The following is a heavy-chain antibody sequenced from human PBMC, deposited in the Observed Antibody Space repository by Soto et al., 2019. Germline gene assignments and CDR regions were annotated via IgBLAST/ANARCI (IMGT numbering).Heavy chain of an antibody. D-gene: IGHD3-10*01. CDR1: GFTFSSYA. Sequence: LRLSCAASGFTFSSYAMSWVRQAPGKGLEWVSAISGSGGSTYYADSVKGRFTISRDNSKNTLYLQMNSLRAEDTAVYYCAKPGYYGSGSYPSDYYYYGMDVWGQGTTVTVSS. CDR2: ISGSGGST. CDR3: AKPGYYGSGSYPSDYYYYGMDV. V-gene: IGHV3-23*01. J-gene: IGHJ6*02.